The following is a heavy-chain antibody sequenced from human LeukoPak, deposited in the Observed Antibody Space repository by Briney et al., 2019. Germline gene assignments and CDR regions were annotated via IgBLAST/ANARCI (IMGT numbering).Heavy chain of an antibody. CDR3: TTDSENYDFWSY. CDR2: IKSKTDGGTT. V-gene: IGHV3-15*01. J-gene: IGHJ4*02. D-gene: IGHD3-3*01. Sequence: GGSLRLSCAASGFTFSNAWMSWVRQAPGKGLEWVGRIKSKTDGGTTDYATPVKGRFTISRDGSKNTLYLQMNSLKTEDTAVYYCTTDSENYDFWSYWGQGTLVTVSS. CDR1: GFTFSNAW.